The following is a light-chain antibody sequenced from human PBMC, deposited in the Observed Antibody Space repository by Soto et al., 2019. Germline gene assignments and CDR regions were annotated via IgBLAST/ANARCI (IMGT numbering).Light chain of an antibody. CDR1: SSNIGAGYD. CDR3: QSYDSSLRV. Sequence: QSVLTQPPSVSGAPGQRVTISCTGSSSNIGAGYDVHWYQQLPGTAPKLLIYGNSNRPSGVPDRFSGYKSGTSASLAITGLKAEDEADYYCQSYDSSLRVFGGGTKLTVL. J-gene: IGLJ3*02. V-gene: IGLV1-40*01. CDR2: GNS.